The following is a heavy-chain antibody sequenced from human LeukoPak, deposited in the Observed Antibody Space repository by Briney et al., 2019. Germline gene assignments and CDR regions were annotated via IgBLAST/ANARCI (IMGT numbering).Heavy chain of an antibody. D-gene: IGHD6-13*01. CDR3: ARDLGSSWYEVYYYYGMDV. CDR1: GYTFTSYY. CDR2: INPSGGST. J-gene: IGHJ6*02. V-gene: IGHV1-46*01. Sequence: ASVKVSCKASGYTFTSYYMHWVRQAPGQGLEWMGIINPSGGSTSYAQKFQGRVTMTRDTSTSTVYMELSSLRSEDTAVDYCARDLGSSWYEVYYYYGMDVWGQGTTVTVSS.